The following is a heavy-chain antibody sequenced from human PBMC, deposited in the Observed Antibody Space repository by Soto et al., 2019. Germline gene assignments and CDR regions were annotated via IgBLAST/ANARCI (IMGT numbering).Heavy chain of an antibody. J-gene: IGHJ6*02. Sequence: SESLALTCTVSGGSISSDSYYWGWIRQSPEKGLEWIASISHSGSTNYNPSLKSRVTISVDTSKNQFSLKLGSVTAADTAVYYCARGRTTMVRGESYGMDVWGQGTTVTVSS. CDR2: ISHSGST. D-gene: IGHD3-10*01. CDR1: GGSISSDSYY. CDR3: ARGRTTMVRGESYGMDV. V-gene: IGHV4-39*07.